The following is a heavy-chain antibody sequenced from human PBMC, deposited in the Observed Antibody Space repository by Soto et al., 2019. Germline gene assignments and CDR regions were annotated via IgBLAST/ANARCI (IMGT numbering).Heavy chain of an antibody. J-gene: IGHJ6*02. V-gene: IGHV1-69*13. Sequence: ASVKVSCKASGGTFSSYAISWVRQAPGQGLEWMGGIIPIFGTANYAQKFQGRVTITADESTSTAYMELSSLRSEDTAVYYCARDLFGELSNYYYGMDVWGQGTKVTVYS. CDR2: IIPIFGTA. D-gene: IGHD3-10*02. CDR3: ARDLFGELSNYYYGMDV. CDR1: GGTFSSYA.